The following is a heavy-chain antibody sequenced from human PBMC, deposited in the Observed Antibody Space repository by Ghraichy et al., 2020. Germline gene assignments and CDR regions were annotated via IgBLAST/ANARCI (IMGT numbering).Heavy chain of an antibody. CDR2: IYYSGST. Sequence: SETLSLTCTVSGGSISSSSYYWGWIRQPPGKGLEWIGSIYYSGSTYYNPSLKSRVTISVDTSKNQFSLKLSSVTAADTAVYYCASVVVVAALRYFQHWGQGTLVTASS. CDR1: GGSISSSSYY. CDR3: ASVVVVAALRYFQH. D-gene: IGHD2-15*01. V-gene: IGHV4-39*01. J-gene: IGHJ1*01.